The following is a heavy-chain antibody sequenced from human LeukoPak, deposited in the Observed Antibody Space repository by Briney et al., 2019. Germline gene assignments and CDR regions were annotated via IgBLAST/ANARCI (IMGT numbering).Heavy chain of an antibody. J-gene: IGHJ5*02. CDR3: ARAKEYGYNYGPGFGFDP. CDR1: GGSFRGYY. CDR2: INHSGST. V-gene: IGHV4-34*01. D-gene: IGHD5-18*01. Sequence: PSETLSLTCAVYGGSFRGYYWSWIRQPPGKGLEWIGEINHSGSTNYGPSLKSRVTISVDTSKKQISLKLSSVTAADTAVYYCARAKEYGYNYGPGFGFDPWGQGTLVTVPS.